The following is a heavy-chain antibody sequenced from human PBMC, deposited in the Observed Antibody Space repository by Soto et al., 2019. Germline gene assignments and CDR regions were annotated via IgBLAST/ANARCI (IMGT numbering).Heavy chain of an antibody. CDR3: AREARSGYPDY. CDR2: IWYDGSNK. Sequence: QVQLVESGGGVVQPGRSLRLSCAASGFTFSSYGMHWVRQAPGKGLEWVAVIWYDGSNKYYAESVKGRFTISRDNSKNTLYLQMNSLRAEDTAVYYCAREARSGYPDYWGQGTLVTVSS. V-gene: IGHV3-33*01. J-gene: IGHJ4*02. CDR1: GFTFSSYG. D-gene: IGHD3-3*01.